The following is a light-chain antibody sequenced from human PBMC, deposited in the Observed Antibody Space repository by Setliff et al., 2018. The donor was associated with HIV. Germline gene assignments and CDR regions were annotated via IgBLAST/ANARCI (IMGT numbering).Light chain of an antibody. Sequence: QSALAQPASVSGSPGQSITISCTGTSSDVGGYKFASWYQQHPGKAPKLMIYEVNKRPSGVPDRFSGSKSDNTASLTVSGLQAEDEADYYCSSYAGSNTPYVFGTGTKVTVL. V-gene: IGLV2-8*01. CDR1: SSDVGGYKF. J-gene: IGLJ1*01. CDR3: SSYAGSNTPYV. CDR2: EVN.